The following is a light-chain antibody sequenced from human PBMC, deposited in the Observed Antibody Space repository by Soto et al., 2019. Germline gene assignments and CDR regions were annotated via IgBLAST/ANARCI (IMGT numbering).Light chain of an antibody. J-gene: IGKJ1*01. CDR3: QQYGSSSWT. V-gene: IGKV3-20*01. CDR2: GTS. CDR1: QSVSSSY. Sequence: VLTQSPGTLSLSPRERATHSCRASQSVSSSYLAWYQQKPGQAPRLLIYGTSSRATAIPDRFSGSGSGTDFTLTISRLEPEDFAVYYCQQYGSSSWTFGQGPKVDIK.